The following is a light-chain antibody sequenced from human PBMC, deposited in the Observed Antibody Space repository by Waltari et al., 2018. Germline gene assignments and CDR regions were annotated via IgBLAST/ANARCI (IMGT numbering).Light chain of an antibody. J-gene: IGKJ4*01. V-gene: IGKV3-15*01. CDR1: QSVSSN. CDR2: GAS. Sequence: EIVMTQSPATLSVSPGDRATLSCRASQSVSSNLAWYQQKPGQAPTLLIYGASTRATSIPARFSSSGSVAEVTLTIISLQSEDFAVYYCQQYNNWPPLTFGGGTKVEIK. CDR3: QQYNNWPPLT.